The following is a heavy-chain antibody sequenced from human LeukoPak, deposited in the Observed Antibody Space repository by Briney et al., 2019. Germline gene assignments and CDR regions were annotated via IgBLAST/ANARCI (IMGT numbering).Heavy chain of an antibody. Sequence: SETLSLTCAVSGGSISSGGYSWSWIRQPPGKGLEWIGFIYHSGSTYYNPSLKSRVTISLDTSKNQFSLRLSSVTAADTAVYYCARETAGGATSGNDAFDIWGQGTMVTVSS. V-gene: IGHV4-30-4*07. CDR3: ARETAGGATSGNDAFDI. CDR1: GGSISSGGYS. D-gene: IGHD1-26*01. J-gene: IGHJ3*02. CDR2: IYHSGST.